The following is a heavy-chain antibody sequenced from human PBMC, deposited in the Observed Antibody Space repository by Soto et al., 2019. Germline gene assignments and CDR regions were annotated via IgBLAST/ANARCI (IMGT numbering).Heavy chain of an antibody. V-gene: IGHV5-51*01. CDR1: GYSFTSYW. CDR3: ARTAAAGKYYYGVDV. D-gene: IGHD6-13*01. CDR2: IYLGDSDT. Sequence: GESLKISCKGSGYSFTSYWIGWVRQMPGKGLEWMGIIYLGDSDTRYSPSFQGQVTISADKSISTAYLQWSSLKASDTAIYYCARTAAAGKYYYGVDVWGQGTTVTVSS. J-gene: IGHJ6*02.